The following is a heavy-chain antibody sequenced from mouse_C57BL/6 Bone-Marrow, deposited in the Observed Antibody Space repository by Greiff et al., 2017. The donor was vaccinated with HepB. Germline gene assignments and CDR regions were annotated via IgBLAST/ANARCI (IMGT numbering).Heavy chain of an antibody. CDR3: ARYLYGSSFYWYFDV. D-gene: IGHD1-1*01. CDR1: GYTFTDYY. Sequence: VQLQQSGPELVKPGASVKISCKASGYTFTDYYINWVKQRPGQGLEWIGWIFPGSGSTYYNEKFKGKATLTVDKSSSTAYMLLSSLTSEDSAVYFCARYLYGSSFYWYFDVWGTGTTVTVSS. CDR2: IFPGSGST. V-gene: IGHV1-75*01. J-gene: IGHJ1*03.